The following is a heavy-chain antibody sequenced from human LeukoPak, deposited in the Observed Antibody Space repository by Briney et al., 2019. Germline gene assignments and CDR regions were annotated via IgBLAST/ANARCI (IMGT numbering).Heavy chain of an antibody. D-gene: IGHD1-26*01. V-gene: IGHV3-74*03. CDR1: GFTLRNDW. Sequence: PGGSLRLSCAASGFTLRNDWTHWVRQAPGKGPVWVSRISPDGSKTMYADSVKVRFTISRDDARNKLHLQMNSLRADDTAVYYGVVGGGIYWGQGTLVTVS. CDR3: VVGGGIY. J-gene: IGHJ4*02. CDR2: ISPDGSKT.